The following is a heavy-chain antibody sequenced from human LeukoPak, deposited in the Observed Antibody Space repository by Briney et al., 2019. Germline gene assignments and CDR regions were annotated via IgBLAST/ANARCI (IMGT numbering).Heavy chain of an antibody. J-gene: IGHJ4*02. Sequence: GASVKVSCKVSGYTLTELSMHWVRQAPGKGLEWMGGFDPEDGEAIYAQKFQGRVTMTEDTSTDTAYMELSSLRSEDTAVYYCATDRSGDYVWGYYFDYWGQGTLVTVSS. V-gene: IGHV1-24*01. CDR3: ATDRSGDYVWGYYFDY. CDR1: GYTLTELS. D-gene: IGHD3-16*01. CDR2: FDPEDGEA.